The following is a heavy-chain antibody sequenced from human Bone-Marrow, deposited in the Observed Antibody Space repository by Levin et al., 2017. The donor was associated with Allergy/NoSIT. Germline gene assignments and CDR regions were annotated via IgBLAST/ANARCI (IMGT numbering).Heavy chain of an antibody. CDR3: ARLTYVDHIAMNGLDV. V-gene: IGHV4-59*01. J-gene: IGHJ6*02. D-gene: IGHD4-17*01. CDR1: GGSIGIYY. Sequence: SETLSLTCTVSGGSIGIYYWSWIRQPPNKGLEWIGNVFYTGSTLYNPSFESRVTMSVDTSKKQFSLKLSSVTAADTALYYCARLTYVDHIAMNGLDVWGQGTTVTVSS. CDR2: VFYTGST.